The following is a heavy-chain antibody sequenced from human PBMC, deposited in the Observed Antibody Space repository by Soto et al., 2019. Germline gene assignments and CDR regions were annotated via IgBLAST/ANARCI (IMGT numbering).Heavy chain of an antibody. CDR1: GFTFSGSA. CDR2: IRSKANSYAT. D-gene: IGHD6-6*01. J-gene: IGHJ6*02. CDR3: TRRRGYSSSSDYYYYYGMDV. Sequence: EVQLVESGGGLVQPGGSLKLSCAASGFTFSGSAMHWVRQASGKGLEWVGRIRSKANSYATAYAASVKGRFTIARDDSKNTAYLQMNSLKTEDTAVYYCTRRRGYSSSSDYYYYYGMDVWGQGTTVTVSS. V-gene: IGHV3-73*02.